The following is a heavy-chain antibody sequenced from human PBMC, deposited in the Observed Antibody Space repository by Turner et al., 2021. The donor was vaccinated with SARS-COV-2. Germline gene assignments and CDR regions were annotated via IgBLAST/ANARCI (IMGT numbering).Heavy chain of an antibody. V-gene: IGHV3-21*01. Sequence: EVQLVESGGGLVKPGGSLRLSCAASGFPFSSYRMNWVRQAPGKGLEWVSSISSSSSYIYYADSVKGRFTISRDNAKNSLYLQMNSLRAEDTAVYYCARARWHYYDSSGYYPDAFDIWGQGTMVTVSS. J-gene: IGHJ3*02. D-gene: IGHD3-22*01. CDR3: ARARWHYYDSSGYYPDAFDI. CDR1: GFPFSSYR. CDR2: ISSSSSYI.